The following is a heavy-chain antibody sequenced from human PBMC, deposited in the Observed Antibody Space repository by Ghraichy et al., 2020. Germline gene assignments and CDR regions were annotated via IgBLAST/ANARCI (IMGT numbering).Heavy chain of an antibody. CDR3: AGGPYYDDS. V-gene: IGHV4-31*03. D-gene: IGHD3-22*01. Sequence: SETLSLTCTVSSGSVNSPGYYWNWIRQHPGKGLEWVGSIYYNGNTYVSPSLTSRLTISIDKSKNQFSLNLISVTAADTAVYFCAGGPYYDDSWGQGILVVVSS. CDR1: SGSVNSPGYY. CDR2: IYYNGNT. J-gene: IGHJ4*02.